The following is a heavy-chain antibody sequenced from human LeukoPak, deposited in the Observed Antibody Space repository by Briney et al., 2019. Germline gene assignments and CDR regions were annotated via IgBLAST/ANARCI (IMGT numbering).Heavy chain of an antibody. Sequence: SVKVSCKASGFTFTSSAMQWVRQARGQRLEWIGWIVVGSGNTNYAQKFQERVTITRDMSTSTAYMELSSLRSEDTAVYYCAKDPKLRTYWPSYYFDYWGQGTLVTVSS. J-gene: IGHJ4*02. CDR1: GFTFTSSA. CDR3: AKDPKLRTYWPSYYFDY. CDR2: IVVGSGNT. D-gene: IGHD3-3*01. V-gene: IGHV1-58*02.